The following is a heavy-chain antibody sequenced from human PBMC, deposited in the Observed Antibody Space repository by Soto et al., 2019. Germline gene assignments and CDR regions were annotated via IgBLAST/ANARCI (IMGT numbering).Heavy chain of an antibody. D-gene: IGHD6-19*01. Sequence: QVQLQESGPGLVKPSGTLSLTCAVSGGSISSSNWWSWVRQPPGKGLEWIGEIYHSGSTNYKPALKSRVTISVDKSKNPFSLKLSSVTAANTAVYYCSRVAVAGTRVDYWGQGTMVTVSP. CDR3: SRVAVAGTRVDY. CDR1: GGSISSSNW. V-gene: IGHV4-4*02. CDR2: IYHSGST. J-gene: IGHJ4*02.